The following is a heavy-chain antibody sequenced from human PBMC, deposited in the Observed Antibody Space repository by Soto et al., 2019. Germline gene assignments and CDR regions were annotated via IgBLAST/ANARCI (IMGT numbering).Heavy chain of an antibody. CDR2: IYYSGST. D-gene: IGHD5-18*01. J-gene: IGHJ6*02. CDR1: GGSISSSSYY. CDR3: ARRYSYGYASARKNTYGMDV. V-gene: IGHV4-39*01. Sequence: TSETLSLTCTVSGGSISSSSYYWGWIRQPPGKGLEWIGSIYYSGSTYYNPSLKSRVTISVDTSKDQFSLKLSSVTAADTAVYYCARRYSYGYASARKNTYGMDVWGQGTTVT.